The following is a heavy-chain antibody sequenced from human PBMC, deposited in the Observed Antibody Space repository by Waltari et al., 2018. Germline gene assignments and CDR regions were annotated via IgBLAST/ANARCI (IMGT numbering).Heavy chain of an antibody. CDR1: GGSFNGYY. Sequence: QVQLQQWGAGLLQPSQTLSLHCAVYGGSFNGYYCAWIRQPPGKGLEWLGEINHAGNTSSNPSLRGRITMSVDTSKNQFSLTLQSVTAADTAVYFCVRLEDCSGPGGNCYAGDSFALDVWGQGTAVTVSS. J-gene: IGHJ6*02. D-gene: IGHD2-2*03. CDR3: VRLEDCSGPGGNCYAGDSFALDV. V-gene: IGHV4-34*02. CDR2: INHAGNT.